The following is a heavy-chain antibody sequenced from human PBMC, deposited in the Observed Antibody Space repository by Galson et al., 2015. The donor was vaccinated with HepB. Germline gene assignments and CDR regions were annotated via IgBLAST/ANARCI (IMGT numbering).Heavy chain of an antibody. CDR3: AIGPLYYYDSSGYPTNAFDI. D-gene: IGHD3-22*01. Sequence: SVKVSCKASGYTFTSYGISWVRQAPGQGLEWMGWISAYNGNTNYAQKLQGRVTMTSDTSTSTAYMELRSLRSDDTAVYYCAIGPLYYYDSSGYPTNAFDIWGQGTMVTVSS. CDR1: GYTFTSYG. V-gene: IGHV1-18*04. J-gene: IGHJ3*02. CDR2: ISAYNGNT.